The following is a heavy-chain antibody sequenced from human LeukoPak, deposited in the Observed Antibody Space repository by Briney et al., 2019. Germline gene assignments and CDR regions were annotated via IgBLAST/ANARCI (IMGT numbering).Heavy chain of an antibody. D-gene: IGHD3-10*01. CDR2: IKQDGSEK. V-gene: IGHV3-7*01. CDR1: GFTFNTYG. CDR3: AREPYIGVDY. Sequence: GGTLRLSCAASGFTFNTYGMSWVRQAPGKGLEWVANIKQDGSEKYYVDSVKGRFTISRDNAKNSLYLQMNSLRAEDTAVYYCAREPYIGVDYWGQGTLVTVSS. J-gene: IGHJ4*02.